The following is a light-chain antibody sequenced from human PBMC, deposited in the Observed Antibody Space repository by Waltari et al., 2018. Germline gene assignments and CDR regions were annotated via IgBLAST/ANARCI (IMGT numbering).Light chain of an antibody. CDR1: SSNIGVGYD. Sequence: QSVLTQPPSVSGAPGQRVTISCTGSSSNIGVGYDVQWYQQLPGTAPKLVIYGNSNRPSGVPDRFSGSKSGTSASLAITGLQAEDEADYYCQSYDSSLSGSLFGGGTKLTVL. CDR3: QSYDSSLSGSL. J-gene: IGLJ2*01. CDR2: GNS. V-gene: IGLV1-40*01.